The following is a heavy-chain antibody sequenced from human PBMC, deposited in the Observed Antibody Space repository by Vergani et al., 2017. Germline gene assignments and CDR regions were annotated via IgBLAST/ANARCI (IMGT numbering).Heavy chain of an antibody. CDR3: AREAAGYFDY. V-gene: IGHV4-34*01. CDR1: GGSFSGYY. J-gene: IGHJ4*02. Sequence: QVQLQQWGAGLLKPSKTLSLTCAVYGGSFSGYYWSWIRQPPGKGLEWIGEINHSGSTNYNPSLKSRVTISVDTSKNQFSLKLSSVTAADTAVYYCAREAAGYFDYWGQGTLVTVSS. D-gene: IGHD6-13*01. CDR2: INHSGST.